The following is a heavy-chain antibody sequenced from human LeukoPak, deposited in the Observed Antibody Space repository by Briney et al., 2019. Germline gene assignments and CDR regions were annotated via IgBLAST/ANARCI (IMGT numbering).Heavy chain of an antibody. Sequence: GGSLRLSCAASGFTFSSYAMSWVRQAPGKGLEWVSAISGSGGSTYYADSVKGRFTISRDNSKNTLYLQMNSLRAEDTAVYYCAKDRDIVVVPAAMGDGYFDYWGQGTLVTVSS. J-gene: IGHJ4*02. CDR1: GFTFSSYA. CDR3: AKDRDIVVVPAAMGDGYFDY. CDR2: ISGSGGST. D-gene: IGHD2-2*01. V-gene: IGHV3-23*01.